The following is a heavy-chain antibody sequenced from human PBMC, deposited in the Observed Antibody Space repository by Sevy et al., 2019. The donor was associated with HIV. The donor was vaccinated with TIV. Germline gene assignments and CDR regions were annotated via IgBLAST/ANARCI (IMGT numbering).Heavy chain of an antibody. CDR2: IYYTGTT. CDR3: ARDSVLSPRVFDS. Sequence: SETLSLTCTVSGGSMSSYFWSWIRQPPGKGLEWIGYIYYTGTTKYNPSLKSRLTMSLDTSKNRFSLKLTAVTAADTAVYYCARDSVLSPRVFDSSGQGTLVTVSS. V-gene: IGHV4-59*01. D-gene: IGHD3-10*01. CDR1: GGSMSSYF. J-gene: IGHJ4*02.